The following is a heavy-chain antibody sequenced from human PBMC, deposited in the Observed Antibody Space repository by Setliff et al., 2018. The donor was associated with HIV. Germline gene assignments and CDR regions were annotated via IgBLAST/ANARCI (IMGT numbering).Heavy chain of an antibody. CDR2: VNTNSGGT. CDR1: GYTFTNFG. D-gene: IGHD3-3*01. J-gene: IGHJ4*02. CDR3: ARSRITIFGVVITELHFDY. Sequence: ASVKVSCKASGYTFTNFGITWVRQVPGQGLEWMGWVNTNSGGTNYAQKFQGRVTMTRDTSISTAYMELSRLRSDDTAVYYCARSRITIFGVVITELHFDYWGQGTLVTVSS. V-gene: IGHV1-2*02.